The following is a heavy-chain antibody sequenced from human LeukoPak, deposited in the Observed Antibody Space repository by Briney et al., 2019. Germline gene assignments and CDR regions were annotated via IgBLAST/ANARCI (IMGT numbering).Heavy chain of an antibody. Sequence: GESLKISCKGSGSTFITYWIGWVRQMPGKGLEWMGIIYPGDSDTRYSPSFQGQVTISADKSINTAYLQWSSLKAADTAMYYCARPDDYGGKPAAFNIWGHGTMVTVSS. CDR2: IYPGDSDT. CDR1: GSTFITYW. V-gene: IGHV5-51*01. J-gene: IGHJ3*02. CDR3: ARPDDYGGKPAAFNI. D-gene: IGHD4-23*01.